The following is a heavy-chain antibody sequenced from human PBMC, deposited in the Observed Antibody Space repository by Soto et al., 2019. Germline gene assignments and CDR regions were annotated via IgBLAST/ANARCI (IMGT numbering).Heavy chain of an antibody. CDR1: GGSISSYY. Sequence: PSETLSLTCTVSGGSISSYYWSWIRQPPGKGLEWIGYIYYSGSTNYNPSLKSRVTISVDTSKNQFSLKLSSVTAADTAVYYCARHKDPYSRGYYYYMDVWGKGTTVTVSS. CDR2: IYYSGST. CDR3: ARHKDPYSRGYYYYMDV. J-gene: IGHJ6*03. V-gene: IGHV4-59*08. D-gene: IGHD5-12*01.